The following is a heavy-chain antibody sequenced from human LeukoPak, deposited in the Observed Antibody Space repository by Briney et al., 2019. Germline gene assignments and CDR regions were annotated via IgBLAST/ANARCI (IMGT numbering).Heavy chain of an antibody. V-gene: IGHV4-34*01. D-gene: IGHD5-12*01. J-gene: IGHJ5*02. CDR2: INHSGST. CDR1: GGSFSGYY. CDR3: ARGKVATIRKNWFDP. Sequence: SETLSLTCAVYGGSFSGYYWSWIRQPPGKGLEWIGEINHSGSTNYNPSPKSRVTISVDTSKNQFSLKLSSVTAADTAVYYCARGKVATIRKNWFDPWGQGTLVTVSS.